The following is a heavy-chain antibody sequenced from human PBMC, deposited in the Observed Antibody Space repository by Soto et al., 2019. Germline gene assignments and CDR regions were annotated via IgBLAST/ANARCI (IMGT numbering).Heavy chain of an antibody. D-gene: IGHD2-21*02. V-gene: IGHV2-5*02. CDR3: IQSRCGGDCLRSYASHYYYGVDV. Sequence: QITLKESGPTLVKPTQPLTLTCTFSGFSLSTGGVGVGWIRQPPGKALEWLALIYWDDDKRYTPSLRSRLTITKDTSKNQVVLTMTNMDPVDTATYYCIQSRCGGDCLRSYASHYYYGVDVWGQGTTVTVSS. J-gene: IGHJ6*02. CDR1: GFSLSTGGVG. CDR2: IYWDDDK.